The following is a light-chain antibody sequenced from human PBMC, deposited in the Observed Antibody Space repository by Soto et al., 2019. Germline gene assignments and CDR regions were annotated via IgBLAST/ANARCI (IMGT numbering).Light chain of an antibody. J-gene: IGKJ1*01. V-gene: IGKV1-27*01. CDR2: AAS. CDR1: QGISTY. CDR3: QKYDSAPWT. Sequence: DIQMTQSPSSLSASVRDRVTITCRASQGISTYLAWYQQKPGKVPKLLIYAASTLQSGVPSRFSGSGSGTAFTLTISSLQPEDVATYYCQKYDSAPWTFGQGNKVEIK.